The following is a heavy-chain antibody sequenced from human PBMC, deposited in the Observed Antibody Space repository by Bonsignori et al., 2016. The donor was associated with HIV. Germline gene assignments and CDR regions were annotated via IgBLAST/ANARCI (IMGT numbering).Heavy chain of an antibody. CDR3: AKDRGVIQYFQH. Sequence: GESLKISCAASGFTFSSYGMHWVRQAPGKGLEWVAVIWYNGSNKYYADSVKGRFTISRDNSKNTLYLQMNSLRAEDTAVYYCAKDRGVIQYFQHWGQGTLVTVSS. V-gene: IGHV3-33*06. CDR1: GFTFSSYG. CDR2: IWYNGSNK. D-gene: IGHD3-10*01. J-gene: IGHJ1*01.